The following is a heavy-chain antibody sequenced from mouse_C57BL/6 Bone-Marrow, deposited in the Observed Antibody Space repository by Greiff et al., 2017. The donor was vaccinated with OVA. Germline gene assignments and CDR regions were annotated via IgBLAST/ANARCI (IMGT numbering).Heavy chain of an antibody. CDR1: GYTFTSYW. Sequence: QVQLQQPGAELVRPGSSVTLSCKASGYTFTSYWMDWVKQRPGQGLEWIGNIYPSDSETHYNQKFKDKATLTVDKSSSTSYMQLSSLTSEDSAVYDCARDRPMDVYFDYWGQGTTLTVSS. V-gene: IGHV1-61*01. CDR3: ARDRPMDVYFDY. CDR2: IYPSDSET. J-gene: IGHJ2*01. D-gene: IGHD2-3*01.